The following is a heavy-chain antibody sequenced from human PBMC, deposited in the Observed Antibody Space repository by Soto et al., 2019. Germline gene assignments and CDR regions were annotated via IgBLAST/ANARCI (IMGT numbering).Heavy chain of an antibody. CDR1: GGSITRNNHY. D-gene: IGHD6-19*01. Sequence: QLQLQESGPGLVKPSETLSLTCTVSGGSITRNNHYWGWIRQSPGKGLEWIGNILYSGSTNYNPSLKSRGTISVETSKNQFSLKMSSVTAADTAVDYCARLGSSGWYQGSYFDYWGQGTLVTVSS. J-gene: IGHJ4*02. V-gene: IGHV4-39*01. CDR3: ARLGSSGWYQGSYFDY. CDR2: ILYSGST.